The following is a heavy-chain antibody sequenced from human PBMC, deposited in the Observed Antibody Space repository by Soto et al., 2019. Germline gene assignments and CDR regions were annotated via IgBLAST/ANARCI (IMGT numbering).Heavy chain of an antibody. V-gene: IGHV3-30*03. CDR3: ARDRRYDSVIYGVDV. J-gene: IGHJ6*02. Sequence: VQLVESGGGLVQPGKSLRLSCSASEFRFDNYGLHWVRQAPGKGLEWVAFISHDGKEKYYADSIEGRFSVSRDNPNNSFFLHKSSLTTADTAVDYCARDRRYDSVIYGVDVWGQGTTITVSS. D-gene: IGHD5-12*01. CDR1: EFRFDNYG. CDR2: ISHDGKEK.